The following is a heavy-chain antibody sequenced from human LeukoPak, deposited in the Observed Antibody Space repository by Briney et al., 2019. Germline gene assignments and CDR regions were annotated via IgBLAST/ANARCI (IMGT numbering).Heavy chain of an antibody. V-gene: IGHV1-2*02. CDR1: GYTFTDYY. Sequence: ASVKVSCKASGYTFTDYYMHWVRQAPGQGLEWMGWINPNNGGTIYARQFQGRVTMTRDTSMSTAYMELNRLTSDDTAVYYCASHTSESQVDFWGQGTLVTVSS. CDR3: ASHTSESQVDF. D-gene: IGHD3-10*01. CDR2: INPNNGGT. J-gene: IGHJ4*02.